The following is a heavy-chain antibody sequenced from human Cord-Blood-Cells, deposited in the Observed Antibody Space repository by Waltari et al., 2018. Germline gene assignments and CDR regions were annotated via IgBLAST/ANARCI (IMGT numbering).Heavy chain of an antibody. Sequence: QITLKESVPTRVTPTQTLTLTCTSSGFSPSTSGVGVGRIRRPPGKALEWLAVIYWDDDKRYSPSLKSKLTITKDTSKNQVVLTITNMDPVDTATYYCAHSHFYSSGWYWFDPWGQGTLVTVSS. V-gene: IGHV2-5*02. J-gene: IGHJ5*02. D-gene: IGHD6-19*01. CDR2: IYWDDDK. CDR3: AHSHFYSSGWYWFDP. CDR1: GFSPSTSGVG.